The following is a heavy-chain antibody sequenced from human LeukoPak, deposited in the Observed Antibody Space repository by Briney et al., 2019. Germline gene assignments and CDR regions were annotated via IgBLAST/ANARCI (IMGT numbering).Heavy chain of an antibody. CDR3: ASAESRDYGET. J-gene: IGHJ4*02. D-gene: IGHD4-17*01. CDR2: IKPNSGGT. CDR1: GYTFAGYY. Sequence: GASVKVSCKASGYTFAGYYLHWVRQAPGQGLEWMGWIKPNSGGTQYAQKFQGRVTMARDTSISTAYMELSRLQSDDTAVYYCASAESRDYGETWGQGTLVTVSS. V-gene: IGHV1-2*02.